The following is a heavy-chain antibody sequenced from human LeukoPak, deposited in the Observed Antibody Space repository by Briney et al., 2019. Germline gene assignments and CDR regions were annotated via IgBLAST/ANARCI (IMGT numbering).Heavy chain of an antibody. D-gene: IGHD6-13*01. CDR2: ISFDGSYK. V-gene: IGHV3-30*18. Sequence: GRSLRLSCAASGFTFSNYGMHWVRQAPGKGLEWVAVISFDGSYKFYADSVKGRITISRDNSKNTLYLQMNSLRVEDTAVYYCAKGGGTGYSSSWYSNWGQGTLVTVSS. CDR3: AKGGGTGYSSSWYSN. CDR1: GFTFSNYG. J-gene: IGHJ4*02.